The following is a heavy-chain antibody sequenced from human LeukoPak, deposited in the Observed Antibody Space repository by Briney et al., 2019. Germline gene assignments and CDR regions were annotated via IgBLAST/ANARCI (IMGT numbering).Heavy chain of an antibody. V-gene: IGHV3-48*04. CDR3: ARSHMYGDYGEDI. Sequence: QPGGSLRLSCAASGFTFSSYAMSWVRQAPGRGLEWISYINSVGGTTFYADSVKGRFTISRDNANNTLYLQMNSLRAEDAATYYCARSHMYGDYGEDIWGHGTVVAVSS. CDR1: GFTFSSYA. D-gene: IGHD4-17*01. CDR2: INSVGGTT. J-gene: IGHJ3*02.